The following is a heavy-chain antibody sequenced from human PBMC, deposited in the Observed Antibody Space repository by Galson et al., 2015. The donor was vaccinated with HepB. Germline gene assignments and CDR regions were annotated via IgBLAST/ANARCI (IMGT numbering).Heavy chain of an antibody. CDR1: GYTFTSYG. V-gene: IGHV1-18*04. CDR2: ISAYNGNT. Sequence: SVKVSCKASGYTFTSYGISWVRQAPGQGLEWMGWISAYNGNTNYAQKLQGRVTMTTDTSTSTAYMELRSLRSDDTAVYYCARGKSDYDFWSAIGRGYYYGMDVWGQGTTVTVSS. J-gene: IGHJ6*02. CDR3: ARGKSDYDFWSAIGRGYYYGMDV. D-gene: IGHD3-3*01.